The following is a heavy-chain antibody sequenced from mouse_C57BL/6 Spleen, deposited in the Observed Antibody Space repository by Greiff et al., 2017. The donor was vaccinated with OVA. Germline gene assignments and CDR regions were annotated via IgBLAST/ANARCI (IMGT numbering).Heavy chain of an antibody. D-gene: IGHD2-5*01. CDR2: IYWDDDT. Sequence: QVTLKESGPGILQSSQTLSLTCSFSGFSLSTSGMGVSWIRQPSGKGLEWLAHIYWDDDTRSNPSLKSRLTISKDTSRNQVFLKITSVDTADTATDYCASYYSNDVFAYWGQGTLVTVSA. CDR1: GFSLSTSGMG. V-gene: IGHV8-12*01. CDR3: ASYYSNDVFAY. J-gene: IGHJ3*01.